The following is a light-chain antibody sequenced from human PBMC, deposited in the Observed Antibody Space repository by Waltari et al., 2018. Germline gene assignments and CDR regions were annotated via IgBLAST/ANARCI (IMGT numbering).Light chain of an antibody. CDR2: GNN. CDR3: QSFDNMLSGGVV. V-gene: IGLV1-40*01. Sequence: QSVLTQPPSVYGTPGQRVTISCRGSTSNIGAAHDVHRSQHLPGTAPKLLLYGNNNRPSGVPDRFSGSKSGTSASLAITGLQADDEADYFCQSFDNMLSGGVVFGGGTKLAVL. CDR1: TSNIGAAHD. J-gene: IGLJ2*01.